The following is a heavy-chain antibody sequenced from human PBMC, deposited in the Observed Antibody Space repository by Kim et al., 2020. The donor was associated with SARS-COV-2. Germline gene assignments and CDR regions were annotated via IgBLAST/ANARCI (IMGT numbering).Heavy chain of an antibody. V-gene: IGHV3-33*01. CDR1: GFTFSSYG. CDR3: ARDIRLGGNVVPAAIGAFDI. Sequence: GGSLRLSCAASGFTFSSYGMHWVRQAPGKGLEWVAVIWYDGSNKYYADSVKGRFTISRDNSKNTLYLQMNSLRAEDTAVYYCARDIRLGGNVVPAAIGAFDIWGQGTMVTVSS. CDR2: IWYDGSNK. D-gene: IGHD2-2*02. J-gene: IGHJ3*02.